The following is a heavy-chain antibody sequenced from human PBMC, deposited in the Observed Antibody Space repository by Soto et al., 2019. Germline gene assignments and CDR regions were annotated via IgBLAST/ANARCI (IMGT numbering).Heavy chain of an antibody. CDR2: INTDGSVA. D-gene: IGHD1-26*01. CDR3: ARESWSRIVGATSASDY. V-gene: IGHV3-74*03. J-gene: IGHJ4*02. CDR1: GLTFRSYW. Sequence: PGGSLRLSCAASGLTFRSYWMHWVRQAPGKGLVWVSRINTDGSVAMYVDSVKGRFTISRDNAKNTLYLHMNSLRAEDTAVYYCARESWSRIVGATSASDYWGQGTLVTVSS.